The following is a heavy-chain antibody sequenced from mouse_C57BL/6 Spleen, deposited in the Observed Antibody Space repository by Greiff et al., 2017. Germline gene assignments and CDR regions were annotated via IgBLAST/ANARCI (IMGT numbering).Heavy chain of an antibody. V-gene: IGHV1-26*01. Sequence: EVQLQQSGPELVKPGASVKISCKASGYTFTDYYMNWVKQSHGKSLEWIGDINPNNGGTSYNQKFKGKATLTVAKSSSTAYIELRSLTAEDSAVYYCARRRTDLRSLFDYWGQGTTLTVSS. CDR2: INPNNGGT. D-gene: IGHD1-1*01. J-gene: IGHJ2*01. CDR1: GYTFTDYY. CDR3: ARRRTDLRSLFDY.